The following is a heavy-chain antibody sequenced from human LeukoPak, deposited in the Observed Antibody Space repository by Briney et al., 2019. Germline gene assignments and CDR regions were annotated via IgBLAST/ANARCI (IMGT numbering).Heavy chain of an antibody. Sequence: SETLSLTCTVSGGSISSGGYYWSWIRQHPGKGLEWIGYIYYSGSTYYNPSLKSRVTISVDTSKNQFSLKLSSVTAADTAVYYCARLYFDSTYYFDYWGQGTLITVSS. CDR3: ARLYFDSTYYFDY. J-gene: IGHJ4*02. CDR2: IYYSGST. D-gene: IGHD3-9*01. CDR1: GGSISSGGYY. V-gene: IGHV4-31*03.